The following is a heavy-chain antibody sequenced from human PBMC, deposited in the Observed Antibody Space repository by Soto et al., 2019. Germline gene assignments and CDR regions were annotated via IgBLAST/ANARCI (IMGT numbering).Heavy chain of an antibody. D-gene: IGHD2-21*01. CDR3: ARVVISHWAYCYYIDF. CDR1: GGSLSDYF. Sequence: SETLSLTCVVSGGSLSDYFWSWIRRPPGMALEWIGEINHLGSINYNPSLKSRVTMSVDTSKNQFSLTLNSVTAADTATYYCARVVISHWAYCYYIDFCDRRTTVTVS. V-gene: IGHV4-34*01. J-gene: IGHJ6*03. CDR2: INHLGSI.